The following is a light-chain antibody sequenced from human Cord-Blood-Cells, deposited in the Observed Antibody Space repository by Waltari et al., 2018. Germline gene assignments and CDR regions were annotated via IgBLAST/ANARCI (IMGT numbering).Light chain of an antibody. J-gene: IGLJ2*01. V-gene: IGLV2-14*01. Sequence: QSALTQPASVSGSPGQSITISCTRTSSDGGGYNYVSWYQQHPGKAPKLMIYEVSNRPSGVSNRFSGSKSGNTASLTISGLQAEDEADYYCSSYTSSSTGVFGGGTKLTVL. CDR3: SSYTSSSTGV. CDR2: EVS. CDR1: SSDGGGYNY.